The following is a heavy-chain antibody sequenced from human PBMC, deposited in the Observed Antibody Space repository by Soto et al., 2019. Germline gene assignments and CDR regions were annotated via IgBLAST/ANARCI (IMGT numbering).Heavy chain of an antibody. CDR3: ARGMTTVTTLDY. J-gene: IGHJ4*02. CDR1: GGSISSGGYS. CDR2: IYHSGST. D-gene: IGHD4-4*01. V-gene: IGHV4-30-2*01. Sequence: SETLSLTCAVSGGSISSGGYSWRWLRQPPGKGLEWIGYIYHSGSTYYNPSLMSRVTISVDSSQHQLSLKLSSVTVADMAVYYCARGMTTVTTLDYWGQGTLVTVSS.